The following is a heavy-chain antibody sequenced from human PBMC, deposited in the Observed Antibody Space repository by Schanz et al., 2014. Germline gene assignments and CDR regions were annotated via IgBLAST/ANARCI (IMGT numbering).Heavy chain of an antibody. Sequence: QVQLVQSGTQVKKPGASVKVSCKASGYTLSAYSLHWVRQAPGQGLEWMGIVNPSVRGTHFARECQGRVTMTRNTSISTAYMELNSLTSEDTAVHYCARGRGFYDYWGQGTLVTVSS. CDR2: VNPSVRGT. CDR1: GYTLSAYS. J-gene: IGHJ4*02. CDR3: ARGRGFYDY. V-gene: IGHV1-46*01. D-gene: IGHD3-10*01.